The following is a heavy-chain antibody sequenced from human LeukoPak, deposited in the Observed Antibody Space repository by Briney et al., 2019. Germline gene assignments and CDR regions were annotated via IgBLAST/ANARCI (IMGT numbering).Heavy chain of an antibody. Sequence: GGSLRLSCAASGFTFSNAWMSWVRQAPGKGLEWVGRIKSKTDGGTTDYAAPVKGRFTISRDDSKNTLYLQMNSLKTEDTAVYYCPTGESEPMVVAVSRGQGTWSPSPQ. CDR3: PTGESEPMVVAVS. CDR2: IKSKTDGGTT. CDR1: GFTFSNAW. D-gene: IGHD2-15*01. J-gene: IGHJ4*02. V-gene: IGHV3-15*01.